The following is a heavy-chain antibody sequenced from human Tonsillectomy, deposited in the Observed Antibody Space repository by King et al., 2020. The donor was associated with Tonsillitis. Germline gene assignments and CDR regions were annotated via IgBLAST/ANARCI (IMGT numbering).Heavy chain of an antibody. CDR2: INPSGGST. CDR3: ARDSCYISGDLITQTPDYYYGMDV. V-gene: IGHV1-46*03. Sequence: VQLVESGAEVKKPGASVKVSCKASGYTFTSYYMHWVRQAPGQGLEWMGIINPSGGSTSYAQQVQGRVTMTRDNSTNTVYMELSSLRSEDKAVYYCARDSCYISGDLITQTPDYYYGMDVWGQGTPITVSS. D-gene: IGHD3-22*01. CDR1: GYTFTSYY. J-gene: IGHJ6*02.